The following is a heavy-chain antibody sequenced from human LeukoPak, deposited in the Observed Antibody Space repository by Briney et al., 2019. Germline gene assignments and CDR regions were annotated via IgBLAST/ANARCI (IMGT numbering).Heavy chain of an antibody. CDR2: IYYSGST. J-gene: IGHJ6*02. Sequence: PSETLSLTCTVSGGSISSYYWSWIRQPPGKGLEWIGYIYYSGSTNYNPSLKSRVTISVDTSKNQFSLKLSSVTAADTAVYYCARDLQYYGSGSYSARYYYYGMDVWGQGTTVTVSS. CDR3: ARDLQYYGSGSYSARYYYYGMDV. CDR1: GGSISSYY. D-gene: IGHD3-10*01. V-gene: IGHV4-59*01.